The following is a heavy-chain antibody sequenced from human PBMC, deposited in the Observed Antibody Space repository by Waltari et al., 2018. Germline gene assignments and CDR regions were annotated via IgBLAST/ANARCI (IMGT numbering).Heavy chain of an antibody. CDR1: GFTFSRYA. D-gene: IGHD2-15*01. CDR2: MSGRGGTS. V-gene: IGHV3-23*01. CDR3: AKGCSGVTCNSGEWGMDV. J-gene: IGHJ6*02. Sequence: EVQLLESGGGLVQPGGSLRLSCAASGFTFSRYAMNWVRQAPGKGLEGVSAMSGRGGTSYYADSVKGRFTISRDNSKNTLYLQMNSLRADDTAVYYCAKGCSGVTCNSGEWGMDVWGQGTTVTVSS.